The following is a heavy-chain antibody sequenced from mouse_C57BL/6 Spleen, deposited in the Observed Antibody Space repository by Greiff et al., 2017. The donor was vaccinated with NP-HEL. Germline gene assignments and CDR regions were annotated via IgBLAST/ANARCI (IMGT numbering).Heavy chain of an antibody. Sequence: VQLQQSGPELVKPGASVKISCKASGYAFSSSWMNWVKQRPGKGLEWIGRIYPGDGDTNYNGKFKGKATLTADKSSSTAYMQLSSLTSEDSAVYFCARATLGRDFDYWGQCTTLTVSS. V-gene: IGHV1-82*01. J-gene: IGHJ2*01. CDR1: GYAFSSSW. CDR2: IYPGDGDT. CDR3: ARATLGRDFDY. D-gene: IGHD4-1*01.